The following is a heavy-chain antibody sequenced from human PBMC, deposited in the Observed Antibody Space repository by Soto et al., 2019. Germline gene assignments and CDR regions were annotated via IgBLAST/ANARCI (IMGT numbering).Heavy chain of an antibody. D-gene: IGHD2-2*01. CDR1: GFTFSSYD. J-gene: IGHJ4*02. Sequence: QVQLVESGGGVVQPGRSLRLSCAASGFTFSSYDMHWVRQAPGKGLEWVAVIWYDGSNKYYADSVKGRFTISRDNSKNTLYLQMNSLRAEDTAVYYCARNLGPMDYGGQGTLVTVSA. V-gene: IGHV3-33*01. CDR3: ARNLGPMDY. CDR2: IWYDGSNK.